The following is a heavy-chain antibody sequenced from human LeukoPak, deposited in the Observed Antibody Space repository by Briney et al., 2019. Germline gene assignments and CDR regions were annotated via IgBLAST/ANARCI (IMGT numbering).Heavy chain of an antibody. V-gene: IGHV4-39*01. D-gene: IGHD3-22*01. Sequence: SETLSLTCTVSGGSISSSSYYWGWIRQPPGKGPEWIGSIHYSGSTYYNPSLKSRVTISVDTSKNQFSLKLNSVTAADTAVYYCARGPTYYYDSSGYSFFFQHWGQGTLVTVSS. CDR1: GGSISSSSYY. J-gene: IGHJ1*01. CDR3: ARGPTYYYDSSGYSFFFQH. CDR2: IHYSGST.